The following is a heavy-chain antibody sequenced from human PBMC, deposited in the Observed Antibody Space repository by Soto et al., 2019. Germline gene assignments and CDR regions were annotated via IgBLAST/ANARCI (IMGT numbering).Heavy chain of an antibody. CDR2: VYYSGST. Sequence: TLSLTCTVSGVSISSGGYYWSWIRQHPGKGLEWIGYVYYSGSTYYNPSLKSRVTISVDTSKNQFSLKLSSVTAADTAVYYCARQGQGYYGSGSYSYYYYYMDVWGKGTTVTVSS. CDR1: GVSISSGGYY. D-gene: IGHD3-10*01. V-gene: IGHV4-31*03. J-gene: IGHJ6*03. CDR3: ARQGQGYYGSGSYSYYYYYMDV.